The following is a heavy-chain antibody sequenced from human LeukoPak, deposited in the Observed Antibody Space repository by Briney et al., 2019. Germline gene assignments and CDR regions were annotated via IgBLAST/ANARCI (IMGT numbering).Heavy chain of an antibody. V-gene: IGHV1-46*01. J-gene: IGHJ6*03. CDR2: INPSGGST. CDR3: ARAMVRGVIYYYYYMDV. CDR1: GYTFTSYY. D-gene: IGHD3-10*01. Sequence: ASVKVSCKASGYTFTSYYMHWVRQAPGQGLEWMGIINPSGGSTSYAQKFQGRVTMTRDMSTSTAYMELSSLRSEDTAVYYCARAMVRGVIYYYYYMDVWGKGTTVTISS.